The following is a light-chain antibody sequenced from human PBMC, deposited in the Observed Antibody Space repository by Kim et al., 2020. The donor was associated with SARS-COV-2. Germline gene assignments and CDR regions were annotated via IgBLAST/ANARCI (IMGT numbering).Light chain of an antibody. CDR1: TSDVGGYNY. Sequence: QSALTQPRSVSGSPGQSVTISCTGTTSDVGGYNYVSWYQQHPGKAPKLMIYDVTNRPSGVPDRFSGSKSGNTASLTISGLQAEDEADYYCCSYAGRSTYVLFGGGTKLTVL. CDR2: DVT. V-gene: IGLV2-11*01. CDR3: CSYAGRSTYVL. J-gene: IGLJ2*01.